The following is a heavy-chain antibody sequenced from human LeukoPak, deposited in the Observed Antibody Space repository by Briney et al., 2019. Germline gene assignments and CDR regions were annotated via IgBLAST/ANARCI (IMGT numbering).Heavy chain of an antibody. V-gene: IGHV3-30-3*01. CDR2: ISYDGSNK. CDR3: ARDRRSSSWYADY. CDR1: GFTFSSYA. D-gene: IGHD6-13*01. Sequence: GGSLRLSCAVSGFTFSSYAMHWVRQAPGGGPGWVAVISYDGSNKYYADSVKGRFTISRDNSKNTLYLQMNSLRAEDTAVYYCARDRRSSSWYADYWGQGTLVTVSS. J-gene: IGHJ4*02.